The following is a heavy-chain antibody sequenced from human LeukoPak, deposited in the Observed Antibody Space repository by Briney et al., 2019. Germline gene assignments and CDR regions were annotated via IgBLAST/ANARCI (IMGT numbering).Heavy chain of an antibody. Sequence: GASVKVSCKVSGYTLTELSMHWVRQAPRKGLEWMGGFDPEDGETIYAQKFQGRVTMTEDTSTDTAYMELSSLRSEDTAVYYCATSSSSVDIVATIMARAFDIWGQGTMVTVSS. D-gene: IGHD5-12*01. CDR1: GYTLTELS. CDR3: ATSSSSVDIVATIMARAFDI. J-gene: IGHJ3*02. CDR2: FDPEDGET. V-gene: IGHV1-24*01.